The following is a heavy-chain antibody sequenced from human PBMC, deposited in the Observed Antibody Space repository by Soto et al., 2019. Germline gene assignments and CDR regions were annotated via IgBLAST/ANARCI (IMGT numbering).Heavy chain of an antibody. CDR1: GFTFSSYA. Sequence: GGSLRLSCAASGFTFSSYAMSWVRQAPGKGLEWVSAISGSGGSTYYADSVKGRFTISRDNSKNTLYLQMNSLRAEDTAVYYCAKDQVEYSSSSTWGFDYWGQGTLVTVSS. V-gene: IGHV3-23*01. CDR2: ISGSGGST. J-gene: IGHJ4*02. CDR3: AKDQVEYSSSSTWGFDY. D-gene: IGHD6-6*01.